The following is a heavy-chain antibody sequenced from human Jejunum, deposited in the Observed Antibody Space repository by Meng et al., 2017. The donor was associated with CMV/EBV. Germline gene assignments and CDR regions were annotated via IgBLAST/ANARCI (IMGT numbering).Heavy chain of an antibody. CDR1: GHSFTSYA. CDR3: ARGRRNEPLFDY. J-gene: IGHJ4*02. Sequence: QVQLVQSGAEVKKPGASVKVSCKASGHSFTSYAISWVRQAPGQGLEWMGWISAYDGNTNYAQNFQGRFTMTTDTSTSTAYMELRSLTFDDTAVYFCARGRRNEPLFDYWGQGTLVTVSS. CDR2: ISAYDGNT. V-gene: IGHV1-18*01. D-gene: IGHD1-14*01.